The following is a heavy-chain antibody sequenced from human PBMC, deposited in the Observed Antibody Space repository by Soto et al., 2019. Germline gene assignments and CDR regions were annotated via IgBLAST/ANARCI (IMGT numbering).Heavy chain of an antibody. CDR2: IYPGDSDT. D-gene: IGHD3-10*01. Sequence: GESLKISCKGSGYSFTSYWIGWVRQMPGKGLEWMGIIYPGDSDTRYSPSFQGQVTISADKSISTAYLQWSSLKASDTAMYYCARHLRMGVARFGDYYYYGMDVWGQGTTVTVSS. CDR1: GYSFTSYW. CDR3: ARHLRMGVARFGDYYYYGMDV. V-gene: IGHV5-51*01. J-gene: IGHJ6*02.